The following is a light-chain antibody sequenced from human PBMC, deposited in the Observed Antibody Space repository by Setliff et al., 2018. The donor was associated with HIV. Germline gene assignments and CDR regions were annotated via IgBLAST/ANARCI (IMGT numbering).Light chain of an antibody. CDR2: GAS. J-gene: IGKJ5*01. Sequence: EIVLTQSPGTLSLSPGEKATLSCRASQSVSSSYLAWYQQKPGQAPRLLIYGASSRATDIPDRFSGIGSGTDFTLTISRLEPEDFAVYYCQQYGISPLTFGQGTRLEIK. CDR3: QQYGISPLT. CDR1: QSVSSSY. V-gene: IGKV3-20*01.